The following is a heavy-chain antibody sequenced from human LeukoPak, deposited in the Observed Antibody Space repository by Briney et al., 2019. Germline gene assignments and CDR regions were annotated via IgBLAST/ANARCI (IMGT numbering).Heavy chain of an antibody. D-gene: IGHD3-3*01. Sequence: QPGGSLRLSCAASGFTFSSYSMNWVRQAPGKGLEWVAFIRYDGSNKYYADSVKGRFTISRDNSKNTLYLQMNSLRAEDTAVYYCAKDRGTGITIFGVARDAFDIWGQGTMVTVSS. J-gene: IGHJ3*02. V-gene: IGHV3-30*02. CDR1: GFTFSSYS. CDR3: AKDRGTGITIFGVARDAFDI. CDR2: IRYDGSNK.